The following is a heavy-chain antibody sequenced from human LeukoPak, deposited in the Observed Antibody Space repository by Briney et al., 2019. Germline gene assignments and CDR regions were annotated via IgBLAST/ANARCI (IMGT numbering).Heavy chain of an antibody. CDR2: IYDSGTT. J-gene: IGHJ4*02. CDR3: ARGRDRRGFDY. CDR1: GGSISNGGYY. V-gene: IGHV4-31*03. Sequence: PSQTLSLTCTVSGGSISNGGYYWSWIRQHPGKGLEWIGYIYDSGTTYYNPALQSRVTISVDTSDNQFSLKLRSLTAADTAVYYCARGRDRRGFDYWGQGTLVTVSS. D-gene: IGHD1-14*01.